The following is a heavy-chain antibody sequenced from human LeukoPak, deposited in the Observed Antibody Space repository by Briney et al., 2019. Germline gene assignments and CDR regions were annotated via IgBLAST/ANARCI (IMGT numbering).Heavy chain of an antibody. Sequence: ASVKVSCKASGYTFTSYGISWVRQAPGQGLEWMGWISAYNGNTNHAQKLQGRVTMTTDTSTSTAYMELRSLRSDDTAVYYCARAGLGYCSSTSCSGGWFDPWGQGTLVTVSS. V-gene: IGHV1-18*01. CDR3: ARAGLGYCSSTSCSGGWFDP. CDR2: ISAYNGNT. D-gene: IGHD2-2*01. J-gene: IGHJ5*02. CDR1: GYTFTSYG.